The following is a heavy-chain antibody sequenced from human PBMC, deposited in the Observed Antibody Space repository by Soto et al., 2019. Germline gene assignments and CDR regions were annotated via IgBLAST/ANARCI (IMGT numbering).Heavy chain of an antibody. Sequence: SVKVSCKASGGTFSSYTISWVRQAPGQGLEWMGRIIPILGIANYAQKFQGRVTITADKSTSTAYMELSSLRSEDTAVYYCAREKIFGVVPTSIYYYMDVWGKGTTVTVSS. D-gene: IGHD3-3*01. CDR3: AREKIFGVVPTSIYYYMDV. CDR2: IIPILGIA. V-gene: IGHV1-69*04. CDR1: GGTFSSYT. J-gene: IGHJ6*03.